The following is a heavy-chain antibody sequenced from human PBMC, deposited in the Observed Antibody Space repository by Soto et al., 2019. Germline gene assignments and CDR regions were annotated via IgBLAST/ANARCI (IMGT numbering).Heavy chain of an antibody. V-gene: IGHV4-39*01. J-gene: IGHJ4*02. Sequence: SETLSLTCIVSGESISSSSYYWGWIRQPPGKGLEWIGSIYYSGRTYYNPSFKSRVTISIDTSKNQFSLKLSSVTATDTAVYYCARKRTTVVTQAYFDHWGQGALVTVSS. D-gene: IGHD2-21*02. CDR2: IYYSGRT. CDR1: GESISSSSYY. CDR3: ARKRTTVVTQAYFDH.